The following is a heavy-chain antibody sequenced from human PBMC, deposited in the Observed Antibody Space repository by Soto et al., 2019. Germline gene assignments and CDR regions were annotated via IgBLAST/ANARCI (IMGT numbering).Heavy chain of an antibody. J-gene: IGHJ6*02. CDR1: GFAFSSYA. CDR2: ISPQGGST. CDR3: AKDPSPRLVRLPDV. D-gene: IGHD3-9*01. Sequence: PGGSLRLSCSASGFAFSSYAMHWVRQTPGKGLEYVSAISPQGGSTYYADSVKGRFTISRDNSKNTLYLQMNSLRAEDTAVYYCAKDPSPRLVRLPDVWGQGTTVTVSS. V-gene: IGHV3-64*04.